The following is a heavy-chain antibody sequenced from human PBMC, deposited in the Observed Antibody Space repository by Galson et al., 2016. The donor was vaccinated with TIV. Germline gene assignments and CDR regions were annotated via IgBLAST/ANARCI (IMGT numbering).Heavy chain of an antibody. D-gene: IGHD3-3*01. CDR2: IRSNTYGGTP. J-gene: IGHJ6*03. V-gene: IGHV3-49*03. Sequence: SLRLSCAGSGFSFGDYPVTWFRQAPGKGLDWVGFIRSNTYGGTPEYAASAEGRFTISRDDSKSIAYLQMNSLTTEDTAVYYCSRSPTRITISGLVIPYLMDVWGKGTTVIVSS. CDR3: SRSPTRITISGLVIPYLMDV. CDR1: GFSFGDYP.